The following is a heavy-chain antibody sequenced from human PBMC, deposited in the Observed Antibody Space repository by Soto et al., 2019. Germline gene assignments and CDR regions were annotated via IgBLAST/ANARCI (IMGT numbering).Heavy chain of an antibody. J-gene: IGHJ4*02. CDR1: GFTFSNYA. D-gene: IGHD3-9*01. CDR2: ISGSGDRT. Sequence: GGSLRLSCAASGFTFSNYAMSWVRQAPGRGLEWVSVISGSGDRTYYADSVKGRFTISRDNFKNTLYLQMNSLRAEDTAVYYCAKGYFDWFLIPHYFTSWGQGTLVTVSS. V-gene: IGHV3-23*01. CDR3: AKGYFDWFLIPHYFTS.